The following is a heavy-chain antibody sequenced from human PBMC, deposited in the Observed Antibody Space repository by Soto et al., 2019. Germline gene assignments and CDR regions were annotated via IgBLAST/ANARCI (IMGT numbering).Heavy chain of an antibody. Sequence: QLQLQESGPGLVKPSETLSVTCSVSGDAIGTISYYWGWLRQPPGKGPEGIGSIYYSGSTHYTPSLRRRVTISVDTSKNQFSLRLSSVTATDTAVYYCARHPGYTVPTVYATHYFDDWGQGVLVTVSS. CDR3: ARHPGYTVPTVYATHYFDD. V-gene: IGHV4-39*01. J-gene: IGHJ4*02. CDR1: GDAIGTISYY. CDR2: IYYSGST. D-gene: IGHD2-8*01.